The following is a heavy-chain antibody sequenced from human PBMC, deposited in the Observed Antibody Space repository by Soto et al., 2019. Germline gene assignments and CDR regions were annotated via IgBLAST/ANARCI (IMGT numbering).Heavy chain of an antibody. J-gene: IGHJ5*02. CDR2: INHSGST. V-gene: IGHV4-34*01. Sequence: SETLSLTCAVYGGSFSGYYWSWIRQPPGKGLEWIGEINHSGSTNYNPSLKSRVTISVDTSKNQFSLKLSSVTAADTAVYYCARGFIAVVRGDDWFDPWGQGTLVTVSS. CDR3: ARGFIAVVRGDDWFDP. D-gene: IGHD3-10*01. CDR1: GGSFSGYY.